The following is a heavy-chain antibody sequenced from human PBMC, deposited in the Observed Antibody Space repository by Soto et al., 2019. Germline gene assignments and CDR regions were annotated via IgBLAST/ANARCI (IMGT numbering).Heavy chain of an antibody. CDR1: RFCNPTFRGYA. CDR3: ARSTTTILATAILDY. CDR2: INGGGTSL. Sequence: GFLRPPWVVPRFCNPTFRGYAMSWVRQAPRKGLEWVSGINGGGTSLSYMDSVKGRFTISRDNSKSTLYLQMDNLRADDTATYYCARSTTTILATAILDYWGQGTQVTVSS. D-gene: IGHD3-3*01. V-gene: IGHV3-23*01. J-gene: IGHJ4*02.